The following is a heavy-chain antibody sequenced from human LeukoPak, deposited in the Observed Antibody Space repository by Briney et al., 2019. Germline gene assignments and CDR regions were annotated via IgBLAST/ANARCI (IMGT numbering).Heavy chain of an antibody. CDR3: ARVGDLYDILTGALDY. CDR2: LTGNGRTT. D-gene: IGHD3-9*01. V-gene: IGHV3-23*01. J-gene: IGHJ4*02. Sequence: PGGSLRLSCAASGFTFSNYAMTWVRQAPGKGLEWVSGLTGNGRTTYYADSVKGRFTISRDNAKNSLYLQMNSLRAEDTAVYYCARVGDLYDILTGALDYWGQGTLVTVSS. CDR1: GFTFSNYA.